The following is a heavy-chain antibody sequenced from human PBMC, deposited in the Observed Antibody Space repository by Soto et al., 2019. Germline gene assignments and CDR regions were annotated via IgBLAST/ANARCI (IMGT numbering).Heavy chain of an antibody. CDR3: ARGLGYCNVGSCSGAFDM. CDR2: ISGSSSYI. J-gene: IGHJ3*02. Sequence: EVQLVESGGGLVKPGGSLRLSCTASGLSFSSDRMNWVRQAPGKGLEWVSSISGSSSYIYYADSVKGRFTISRDNAKNSVYLQMNSLRAEDTAVYYCARGLGYCNVGSCSGAFDMWGQGTMVTVSS. V-gene: IGHV3-21*01. D-gene: IGHD2-15*01. CDR1: GLSFSSDR.